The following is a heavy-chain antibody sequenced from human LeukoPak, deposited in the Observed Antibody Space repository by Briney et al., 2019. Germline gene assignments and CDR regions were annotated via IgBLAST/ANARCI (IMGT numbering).Heavy chain of an antibody. J-gene: IGHJ4*02. Sequence: PGRSLKLSCAASEFTFSSYPMHWVRQASGKGLEWVAVISYDGSNKYYADSVKGRFTISRDNSKNTLYLQMNSLKTEDTAVYYCARSYCGGDCYSYFDSWGQGTLVTVSS. D-gene: IGHD2-21*02. CDR3: ARSYCGGDCYSYFDS. V-gene: IGHV3-30-3*01. CDR2: ISYDGSNK. CDR1: EFTFSSYP.